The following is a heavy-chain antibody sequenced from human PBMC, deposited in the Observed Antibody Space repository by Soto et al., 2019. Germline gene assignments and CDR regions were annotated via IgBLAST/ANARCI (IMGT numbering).Heavy chain of an antibody. CDR1: AGSISSSY. CDR2: IYHSGST. CDR3: ARDRLEGNWFDP. V-gene: IGHV4-59*12. Sequence: SETLSLTCTVSAGSISSSYWSWIRQPLGKDLEWIGYIYHSGSTYYNPSLKSRVTISVDRSKNQFSLKLTSVTAADTAVYYCARDRLEGNWFDPWGQGTLVTVSS. J-gene: IGHJ5*02.